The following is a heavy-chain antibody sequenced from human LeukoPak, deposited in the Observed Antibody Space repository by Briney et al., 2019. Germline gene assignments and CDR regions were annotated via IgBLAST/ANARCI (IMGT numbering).Heavy chain of an antibody. CDR2: IYYSGNT. J-gene: IGHJ4*02. CDR1: GGSISSGDYY. D-gene: IGHD4-17*01. Sequence: PSQTLSLTCTVSGGSISSGDYYWSWIRQPPGKGLQWIGYIYYSGNTYYNPSLESRVTISVDTSRNQISLKLSSVTAADTAVYYCARRIGDYGDYSEDSWGQGTLVTVSS. CDR3: ARRIGDYGDYSEDS. V-gene: IGHV4-30-4*01.